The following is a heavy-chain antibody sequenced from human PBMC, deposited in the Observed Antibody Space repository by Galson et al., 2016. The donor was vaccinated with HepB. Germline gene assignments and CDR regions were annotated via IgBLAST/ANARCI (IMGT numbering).Heavy chain of an antibody. CDR1: GFTFSSYG. CDR2: ISHDGNNK. CDR3: SKGFHSTGWFSDS. J-gene: IGHJ4*02. V-gene: IGHV3-30*18. Sequence: SLRLSCAASGFTFSSYGMHWVRQAPGKGLEWVAVISHDGNNKYYAESVKGRFSISRDNSGNTMYLQMSSLRAEDTAMYYCSKGFHSTGWFSDSWGQGTLDTVSS. D-gene: IGHD6-19*01.